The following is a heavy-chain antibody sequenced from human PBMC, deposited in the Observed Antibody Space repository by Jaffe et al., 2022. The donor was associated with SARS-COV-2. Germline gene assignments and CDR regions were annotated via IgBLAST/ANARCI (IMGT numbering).Heavy chain of an antibody. Sequence: QVQLQESGPGLVKPSQTLSLTCTVSGGSISSGSYYWSWIRQPAGKGLEWIGRIYTSGSTNYNPSLKSRVTISVDTSKNQFSLKLSSVTAADTAVYYCARALRTLGWFDPWGQGTLVTVSS. CDR3: ARALRTLGWFDP. CDR2: IYTSGST. D-gene: IGHD2-2*01. CDR1: GGSISSGSYY. J-gene: IGHJ5*02. V-gene: IGHV4-61*02.